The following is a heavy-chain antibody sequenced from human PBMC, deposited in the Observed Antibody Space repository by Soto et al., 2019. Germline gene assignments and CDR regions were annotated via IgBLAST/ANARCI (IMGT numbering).Heavy chain of an antibody. Sequence: GGSLRLSCAASGFTFSSYAMSWVRQAPGKGLEWVSAISGSGGSTYYADSVKGRFTISRDNSKNTLYLQMNSLRAEDTAVYYCAALDIVVVVAAAGSAFDIWGQGTMVTVSS. CDR2: ISGSGGST. V-gene: IGHV3-23*01. CDR3: AALDIVVVVAAAGSAFDI. CDR1: GFTFSSYA. D-gene: IGHD2-15*01. J-gene: IGHJ3*02.